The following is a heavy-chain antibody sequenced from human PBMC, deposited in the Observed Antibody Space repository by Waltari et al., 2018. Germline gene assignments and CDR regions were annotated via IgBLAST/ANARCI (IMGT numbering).Heavy chain of an antibody. CDR1: GDSIRRDFY. CDR2: MIHSGRT. CDR3: ARDMVQGENGMDV. Sequence: QVQLQESGPGLVKSSETLTLTCAISGDSIRRDFYWGWIRQPPGKGLEWIVSMIHSGRTYYNPSLKSRVTMIIDTSKNQFSLRLSSVTAADTAVYYCARDMVQGENGMDVWGQGTTVIVSS. J-gene: IGHJ6*02. V-gene: IGHV4-38-2*02. D-gene: IGHD3-10*01.